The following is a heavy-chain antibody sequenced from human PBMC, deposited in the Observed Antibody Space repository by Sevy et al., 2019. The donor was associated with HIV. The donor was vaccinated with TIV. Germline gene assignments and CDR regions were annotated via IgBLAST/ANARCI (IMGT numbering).Heavy chain of an antibody. CDR3: ARESIAAAGDFDY. CDR2: IYYSGST. J-gene: IGHJ4*01. D-gene: IGHD6-13*01. CDR1: GGSISNYY. Sequence: SETLSLTCSVSGGSISNYYWSWIRQPPGKGLEWIGYIYYSGSTNYNPSLKSRVTISVDTSKNQFSLKLSSVTAADTAVYYCARESIAAAGDFDYWGHGTLVTVSS. V-gene: IGHV4-59*01.